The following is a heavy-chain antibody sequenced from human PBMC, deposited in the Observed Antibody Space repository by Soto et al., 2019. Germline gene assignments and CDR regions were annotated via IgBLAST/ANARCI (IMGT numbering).Heavy chain of an antibody. CDR3: GSVRPSGYVLS. CDR1: GGFLSSYY. Sequence: TSETLSLTCTVSGGFLSSYYWTWIRQSPGKGLEWIGYVYFSGNTNYNPSLKSRVTISIDTSKNQFSLRLASVTAADTAFYYCGSVRPSGYVLSWGQGTLVTVYS. V-gene: IGHV4-59*01. D-gene: IGHD6-25*01. CDR2: VYFSGNT. J-gene: IGHJ5*02.